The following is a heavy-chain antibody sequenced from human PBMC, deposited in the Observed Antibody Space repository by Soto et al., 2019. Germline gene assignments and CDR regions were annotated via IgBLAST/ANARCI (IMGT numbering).Heavy chain of an antibody. CDR1: GFTFSSYG. CDR2: IWYDGSNK. J-gene: IGHJ4*02. Sequence: PGGSLRLSCAASGFTFSSYGMHWVRQAPGKGLEWVAVIWYDGSNKYYADSVKGRFTISRDNSKNTLYLQMNSLRAEDTAVYYCARTDYGGPYYFDYWGQGALVTVSS. D-gene: IGHD4-17*01. V-gene: IGHV3-33*01. CDR3: ARTDYGGPYYFDY.